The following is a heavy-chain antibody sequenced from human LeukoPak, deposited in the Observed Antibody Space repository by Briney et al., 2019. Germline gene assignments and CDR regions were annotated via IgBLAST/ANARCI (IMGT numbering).Heavy chain of an antibody. Sequence: GGSLRLSCAASGFTFSSYGMHWVRQAPGKGLEWVAVIWYDGSNKYYADSAKGRFTISRDNSKNTLYLQMNSLRAEDTAVYYCARVGSYYDMDVWGQGTTVTVSS. J-gene: IGHJ6*02. D-gene: IGHD2-15*01. CDR3: ARVGSYYDMDV. CDR2: IWYDGSNK. V-gene: IGHV3-33*01. CDR1: GFTFSSYG.